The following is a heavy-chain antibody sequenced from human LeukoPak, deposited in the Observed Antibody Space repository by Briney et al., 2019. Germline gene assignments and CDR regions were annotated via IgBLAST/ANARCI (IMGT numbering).Heavy chain of an antibody. V-gene: IGHV4-59*01. CDR1: GGSIRSYY. D-gene: IGHD5-18*01. J-gene: IGHJ4*02. Sequence: SETLSLMCIVSGGSIRSYYWRWIRHFPGKGLEGIGYIHYSWSANYNTSLKSRVSISADTSKKQLSLKLNSVTAADTAVYYCATVDSYGSRLDYWGQGTLVTVSS. CDR2: IHYSWSA. CDR3: ATVDSYGSRLDY.